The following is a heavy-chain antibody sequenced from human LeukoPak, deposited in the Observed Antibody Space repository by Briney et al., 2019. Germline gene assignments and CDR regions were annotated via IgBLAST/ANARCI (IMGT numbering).Heavy chain of an antibody. CDR3: ARGFANYDFWSGFDRHNYYYYYMDV. V-gene: IGHV4-39*07. J-gene: IGHJ6*03. CDR1: GGSISSSSYY. Sequence: SETLSLTCTVSGGSISSSSYYWGWIRQPPGKGLEWIGSIYYSGSTYYNPSLKSRVTISVDTSKNQFSLKLSSVTAADTAVYYCARGFANYDFWSGFDRHNYYYYYMDVWGKGTTVTVSS. CDR2: IYYSGST. D-gene: IGHD3-3*01.